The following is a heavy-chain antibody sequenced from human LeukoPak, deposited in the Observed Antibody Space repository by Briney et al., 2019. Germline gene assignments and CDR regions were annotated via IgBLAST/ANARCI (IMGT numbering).Heavy chain of an antibody. J-gene: IGHJ4*02. V-gene: IGHV3-21*01. D-gene: IGHD6-19*01. CDR1: GFTFSSYS. CDR2: ISTSSSYI. CDR3: ARAIFSSGWYLVDY. Sequence: PGGSLRLSCAASGFTFSSYSMNWVRQAPGKGLECVSSISTSSSYIYYADSVKGRFTISRDNAKNSLYLQMNSLRAEDTAVYYCARAIFSSGWYLVDYWGQGTLVTVSS.